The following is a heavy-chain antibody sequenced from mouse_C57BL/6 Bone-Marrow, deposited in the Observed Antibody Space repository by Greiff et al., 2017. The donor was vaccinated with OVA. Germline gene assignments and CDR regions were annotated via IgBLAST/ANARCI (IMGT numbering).Heavy chain of an antibody. D-gene: IGHD1-1*01. Sequence: QVQLKQPGAELVKPGASVKLSCKASGYTFTSYWMHWVKQRPGRGLEWIGRIDPTSGGTKYNEKFKSKATLTVDKPSSTAYMQLSSLTSEDSAVYDCARSLYYYGSPWFAYWGQGTLVTVSA. CDR1: GYTFTSYW. J-gene: IGHJ3*01. CDR2: IDPTSGGT. V-gene: IGHV1-72*01. CDR3: ARSLYYYGSPWFAY.